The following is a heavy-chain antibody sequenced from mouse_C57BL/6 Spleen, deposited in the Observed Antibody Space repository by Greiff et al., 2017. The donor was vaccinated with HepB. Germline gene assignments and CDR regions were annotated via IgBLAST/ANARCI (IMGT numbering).Heavy chain of an antibody. CDR1: GYTFTSYW. CDR2: INPSSGYT. CDR3: GSTGTEAMDY. Sequence: QVQLQQSGAELAKPGASVKLSCKASGYTFTSYWMHWVKQRPGQGLEWIGYINPSSGYTKYNQKFQDKATLTADKSSSTAYMQLSSLTSEDSAVYYCGSTGTEAMDYWGQGTSVTVSS. V-gene: IGHV1-7*01. D-gene: IGHD4-1*02. J-gene: IGHJ4*01.